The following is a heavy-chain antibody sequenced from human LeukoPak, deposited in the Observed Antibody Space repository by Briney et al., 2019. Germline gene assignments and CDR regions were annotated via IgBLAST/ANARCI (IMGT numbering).Heavy chain of an antibody. D-gene: IGHD7-27*01. V-gene: IGHV3-9*01. CDR3: AKPSLKGLGIFGYFDY. J-gene: IGHJ4*02. Sequence: GGSLRLSCAASGFTFDDYAMHWVRQARGKGLEWVSDISWNSGSIGYADSVKGRFTISRDNAKNSLYLQMNSLRAEDTALYYCAKPSLKGLGIFGYFDYWGQGTLVTVSS. CDR1: GFTFDDYA. CDR2: ISWNSGSI.